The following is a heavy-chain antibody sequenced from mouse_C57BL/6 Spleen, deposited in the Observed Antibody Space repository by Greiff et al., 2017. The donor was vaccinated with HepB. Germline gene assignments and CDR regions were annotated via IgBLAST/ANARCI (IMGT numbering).Heavy chain of an antibody. J-gene: IGHJ3*01. Sequence: EVQLVESGGGLVQSGRSLRLSCATSGFTFSDFYMEWVRQAPGKGLEWIAASRNKANDYTTEYSASVKGRFIVSRDTSQSILYLQMNALRAEDTAIYYCARDDDYDSFAYWGQGTLVTVSA. V-gene: IGHV7-1*01. CDR2: SRNKANDYTT. D-gene: IGHD2-4*01. CDR1: GFTFSDFY. CDR3: ARDDDYDSFAY.